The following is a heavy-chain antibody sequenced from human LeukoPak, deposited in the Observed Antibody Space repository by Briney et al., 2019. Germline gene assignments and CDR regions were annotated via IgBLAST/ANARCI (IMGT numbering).Heavy chain of an antibody. Sequence: PGGSLRLSCAASGFTFSSYAMHCVRQAPGKGLEWVAVISYDGSNKYYADSVKGRFTISRDNSKNTLYLQMNSLRAEDTAVYYCARDADTAMVIGYYFDYWGQGTLVTVSS. CDR3: ARDADTAMVIGYYFDY. V-gene: IGHV3-30-3*01. J-gene: IGHJ4*02. D-gene: IGHD5-18*01. CDR2: ISYDGSNK. CDR1: GFTFSSYA.